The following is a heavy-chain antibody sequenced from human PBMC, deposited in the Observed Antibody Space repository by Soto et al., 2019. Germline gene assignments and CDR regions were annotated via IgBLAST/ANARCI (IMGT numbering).Heavy chain of an antibody. CDR3: AKENGFQFVNFGASGFDY. CDR1: GFRFSSKA. Sequence: EVQLLDSGGGLVQPGGSLRLSCAASGFRFSSKAMSWFRQAPGKGLEWVSIISGSGSSTYYTDSLKGRFTISRDNSKNMVYLEMNYLRAEDTAVYYCAKENGFQFVNFGASGFDYWGQGSLVSVSS. D-gene: IGHD6-6*01. CDR2: ISGSGSST. J-gene: IGHJ4*02. V-gene: IGHV3-23*01.